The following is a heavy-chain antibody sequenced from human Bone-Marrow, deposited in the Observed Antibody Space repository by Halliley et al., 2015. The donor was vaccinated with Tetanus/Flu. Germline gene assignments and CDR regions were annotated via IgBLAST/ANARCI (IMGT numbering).Heavy chain of an antibody. CDR1: GFAFRTHY. V-gene: IGHV3-21*01. D-gene: IGHD4-17*01. CDR2: IGTGSTVT. J-gene: IGHJ6*02. CDR3: SRSTVTTTGDV. Sequence: CAASGFAFRTHYVNWVRQAPGKGLEWVSSIGTGSTVTYIADSVRGRFTISRDDAANSVYLQMNSLRADDTAVYYCSRSTVTTTGDVWGQGTTVTVS.